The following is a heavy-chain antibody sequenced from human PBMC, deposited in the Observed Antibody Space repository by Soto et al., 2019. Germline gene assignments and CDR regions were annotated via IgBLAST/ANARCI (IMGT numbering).Heavy chain of an antibody. D-gene: IGHD6-19*01. CDR1: GYTFTGYY. CDR3: ATANTQWMVLGRTPNENWFDP. J-gene: IGHJ5*02. Sequence: ASVKVSCKASGYTFTGYYMHWVRQAPGQGLEWMGWINPNSGGTNYAQKFQGRVTMTRDTCISTAYMELSRLRSYDTAVYYCATANTQWMVLGRTPNENWFDPWGQGTLVTVSS. CDR2: INPNSGGT. V-gene: IGHV1-2*02.